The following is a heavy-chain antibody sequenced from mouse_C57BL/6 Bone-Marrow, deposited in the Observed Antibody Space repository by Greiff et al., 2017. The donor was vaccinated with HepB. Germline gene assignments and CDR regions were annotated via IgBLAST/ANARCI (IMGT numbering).Heavy chain of an antibody. Sequence: EVKVEESGEGLVKPGGSLKLSCAASGFTFSSYAMSWVRQTPEKRLEWVAYISSGGDYIYYADTVKGRFTISRDNASNTLYLQMSSLKSEDTAMYYVTRDRTDSNYDYYAMDYWGQGPSVTVSS. D-gene: IGHD2-5*01. CDR2: ISSGGDYI. CDR1: GFTFSSYA. V-gene: IGHV5-9-1*02. CDR3: TRDRTDSNYDYYAMDY. J-gene: IGHJ4*01.